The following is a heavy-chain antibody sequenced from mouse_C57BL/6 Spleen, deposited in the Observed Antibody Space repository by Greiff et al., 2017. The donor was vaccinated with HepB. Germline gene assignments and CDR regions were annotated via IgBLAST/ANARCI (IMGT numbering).Heavy chain of an antibody. CDR3: ASPPLITTVVPYAMDY. D-gene: IGHD1-1*01. Sequence: QVQLKESGAELMKPGASVKLSCKATGYTFTGYWIEWVKQRPGHGLEWIGEILPGSGSTNYNEKFKGKATFTADTSSNTAYMQLSSLTTEDSAIYYCASPPLITTVVPYAMDYRGQGTSVTVSS. CDR1: GYTFTGYW. J-gene: IGHJ4*01. V-gene: IGHV1-9*01. CDR2: ILPGSGST.